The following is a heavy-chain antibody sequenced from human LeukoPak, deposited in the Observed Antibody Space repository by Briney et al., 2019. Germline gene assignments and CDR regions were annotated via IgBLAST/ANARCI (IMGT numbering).Heavy chain of an antibody. V-gene: IGHV4-59*01. CDR1: GGSISSYY. Sequence: SETLSLTCTVSGGSISSYYWSWIRQPPGRGLEWIGYIYYSGSTNYNPSLKSRVTISVDTSKNQFSLKLSSVTAADTAVYYCARRLGSSNYYYGMDVWGQGTTVTVSS. CDR2: IYYSGST. D-gene: IGHD2-15*01. J-gene: IGHJ6*02. CDR3: ARRLGSSNYYYGMDV.